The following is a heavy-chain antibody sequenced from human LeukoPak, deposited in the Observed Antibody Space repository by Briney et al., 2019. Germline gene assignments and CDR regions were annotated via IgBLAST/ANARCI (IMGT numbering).Heavy chain of an antibody. CDR3: ARVLRGYSYGYGTATDYYGMDV. D-gene: IGHD5-18*01. V-gene: IGHV4-59*01. Sequence: SETLSLTCTVSGGSISSYYWSWIRQPPGKGLEWIGYIYYSGSTNYNPSLKSRVTISVDTSKNQFSLKLSSVTAADTAVYYCARVLRGYSYGYGTATDYYGMDVWGQGTTVTVSS. J-gene: IGHJ6*02. CDR2: IYYSGST. CDR1: GGSISSYY.